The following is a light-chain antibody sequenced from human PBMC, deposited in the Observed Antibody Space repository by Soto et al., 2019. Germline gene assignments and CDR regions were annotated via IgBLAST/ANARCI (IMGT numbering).Light chain of an antibody. J-gene: IGKJ1*01. CDR3: QHYNSYSEA. CDR2: KAS. V-gene: IGKV1-5*03. Sequence: DIQMTQSPSTLSGSVGDRVTITCRASQTISSWLAWYQQKPGKAPKLLIYKASTLKSGVPSRFSCSGSGTEFTLAISSLQPDDFATYYFQHYNSYSEAFGQGTKVELK. CDR1: QTISSW.